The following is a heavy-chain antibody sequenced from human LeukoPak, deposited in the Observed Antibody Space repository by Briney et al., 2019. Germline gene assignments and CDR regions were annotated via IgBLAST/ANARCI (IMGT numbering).Heavy chain of an antibody. CDR3: AGGSGWLIDS. Sequence: GGSLRLSCAASGFNFNDHWMSWVRQAPGKGLEWVANIRQDGSDKFYVDSVRGRFIISRDNGGNSLYLQMNGLRAEDTAVYYCAGGSGWLIDSWGRGTLVTVSS. V-gene: IGHV3-7*05. CDR2: IRQDGSDK. CDR1: GFNFNDHW. J-gene: IGHJ4*02. D-gene: IGHD6-19*01.